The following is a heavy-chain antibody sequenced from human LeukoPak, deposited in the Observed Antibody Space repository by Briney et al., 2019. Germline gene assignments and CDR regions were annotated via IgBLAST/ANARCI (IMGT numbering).Heavy chain of an antibody. J-gene: IGHJ4*02. V-gene: IGHV6-1*01. CDR3: ARGSGGLNFFDY. CDR2: TYYRSKWSS. Sequence: SQTLSLTCAITGDSVSSNRAAWNWIRQSPSRGLEWLGRTYYRSKWSSDYAMTVNGRITFNADTPKNQVSLQLTSVTPEDTAVYYCARGSGGLNFFDYWGQGTLVTVSS. CDR1: GDSVSSNRAA. D-gene: IGHD6-25*01.